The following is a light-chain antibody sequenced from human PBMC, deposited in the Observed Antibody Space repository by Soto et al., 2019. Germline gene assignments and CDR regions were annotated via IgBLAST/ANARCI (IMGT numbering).Light chain of an antibody. Sequence: LHQPPCASGNPGQLVTISCPGTSSDVGGYNFVSWYQQHPGKEPKLIIYEVTKRPSGVPDRFSGYKSGNTASLTVSGLQAEDEADYYCSSYSGTNNYVFGTGTKVTVL. CDR3: SSYSGTNNYV. J-gene: IGLJ1*01. CDR1: SSDVGGYNF. V-gene: IGLV2-8*01. CDR2: EVT.